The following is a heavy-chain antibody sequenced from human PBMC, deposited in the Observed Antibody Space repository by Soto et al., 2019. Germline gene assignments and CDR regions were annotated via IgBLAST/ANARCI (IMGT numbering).Heavy chain of an antibody. V-gene: IGHV4-59*08. D-gene: IGHD3-3*01. Sequence: PSETLSLTCPVSGGSISNYYWSWIRQPPGKGLEWIGYIHYSGSTKYNPSLKSRVTISADTSKNQFSLKLSSVTAADAAVYYCARGHYDFWSGYFATIDYWGQGTLVTVSS. CDR2: IHYSGST. J-gene: IGHJ4*02. CDR3: ARGHYDFWSGYFATIDY. CDR1: GGSISNYY.